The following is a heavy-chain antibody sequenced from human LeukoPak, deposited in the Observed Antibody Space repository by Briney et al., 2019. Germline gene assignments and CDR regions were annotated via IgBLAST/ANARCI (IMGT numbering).Heavy chain of an antibody. CDR1: GGTFSSYA. D-gene: IGHD3-22*01. J-gene: IGHJ6*03. CDR2: IIPIFGTA. V-gene: IGHV1-69*06. CDR3: ARVAARLPVYYDSSAYYFSYMDV. Sequence: ASVKVSYKASGGTFSSYAISWVRQAPGQGLEWMGGIIPIFGTANYAQKFQGRVTITADKSTSTAYMELSSLRSEDTAVYYCARVAARLPVYYDSSAYYFSYMDVWGKGTTVTVSS.